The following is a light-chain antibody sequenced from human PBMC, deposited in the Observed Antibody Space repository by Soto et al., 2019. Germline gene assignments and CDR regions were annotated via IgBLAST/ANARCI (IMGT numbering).Light chain of an antibody. CDR2: GNS. CDR3: KSYDSSLSGSVV. V-gene: IGLV1-40*01. CDR1: SSNIGAGYD. J-gene: IGLJ2*01. Sequence: QSVLTQPPSVSGAPGQRVTISCTGSSSNIGAGYDVHWYQQLPGTAPKVLIYGNSNRPAGVPDRFSGSKSGTSASLAITGLQAEDEADYYRKSYDSSLSGSVVFGGGTKVTVL.